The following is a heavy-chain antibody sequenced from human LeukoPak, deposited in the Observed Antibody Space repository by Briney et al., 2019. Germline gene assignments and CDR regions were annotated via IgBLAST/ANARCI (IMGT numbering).Heavy chain of an antibody. CDR3: ARILYDFWSGYYPFDY. V-gene: IGHV3-11*04. J-gene: IGHJ4*02. D-gene: IGHD3-3*01. Sequence: PGGSLRLSCAASGFTFSDYYMSWIRQAPGKGLEWVSYISSSGSTIYYADSVKGRFTVSRDNAKNSLYLQMNSLRAEDTAAYYCARILYDFWSGYYPFDYWGQGTLVTVSS. CDR1: GFTFSDYY. CDR2: ISSSGSTI.